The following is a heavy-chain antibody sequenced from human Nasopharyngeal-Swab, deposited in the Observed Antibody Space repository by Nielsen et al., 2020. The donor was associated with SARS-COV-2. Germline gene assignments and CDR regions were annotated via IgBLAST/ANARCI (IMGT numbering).Heavy chain of an antibody. CDR3: ARSDSSGYYLYYYGMDV. J-gene: IGHJ6*02. Sequence: WVRQAPGQGLEWMGWMNPNSGNTGYAQKFQGRVTMTRNTSISTAYMELSSLRSEDTAVYYCARSDSSGYYLYYYGMDVRGQGTTVTVPS. CDR2: MNPNSGNT. D-gene: IGHD3-22*01. V-gene: IGHV1-8*01.